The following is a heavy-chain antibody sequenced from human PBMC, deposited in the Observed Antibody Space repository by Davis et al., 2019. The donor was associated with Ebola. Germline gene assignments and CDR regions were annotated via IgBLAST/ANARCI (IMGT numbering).Heavy chain of an antibody. J-gene: IGHJ2*01. Sequence: GESLKISCAVSGFRFSDYYMSWVRQAPGKGLEWVSVIYRDGRTYYADSVKGRFTISRDNSNNTLFLQMNSVRAEDTAVYYCARHVYGDFWFFDLWGRGTRVTVSS. CDR3: ARHVYGDFWFFDL. CDR1: GFRFSDYY. V-gene: IGHV3-66*04. CDR2: IYRDGRT. D-gene: IGHD4-17*01.